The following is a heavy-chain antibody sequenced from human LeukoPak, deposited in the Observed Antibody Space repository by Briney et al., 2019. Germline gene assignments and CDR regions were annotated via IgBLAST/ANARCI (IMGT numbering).Heavy chain of an antibody. CDR1: GFPFRDYY. CDR2: ISRSGDSL. V-gene: IGHV3-11*01. Sequence: GGSLRLSCAASGFPFRDYYMTWIRQAPGKGLEWISYISRSGDSLYYADSVEGRFTISRDNAKNSLLLQMSSLRADDTAVYYCAREVVIFPDYYYYGMDVWGQGTTVTVSS. CDR3: AREVVIFPDYYYYGMDV. J-gene: IGHJ6*02. D-gene: IGHD3-9*01.